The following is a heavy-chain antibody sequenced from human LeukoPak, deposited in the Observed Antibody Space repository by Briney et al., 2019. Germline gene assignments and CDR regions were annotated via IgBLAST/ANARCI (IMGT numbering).Heavy chain of an antibody. CDR2: ISSSSSYI. CDR3: AKERVAVAEPFDY. D-gene: IGHD6-19*01. V-gene: IGHV3-21*04. Sequence: PGGSLRLSCAASGFTFSSYSMNWVRQAPGKGLEWVSSISSSSSYIYYADSVKGRFTISRDNAKNSLYLQMNSLRAEDTAVYYCAKERVAVAEPFDYWGQGTLVTVSS. J-gene: IGHJ4*02. CDR1: GFTFSSYS.